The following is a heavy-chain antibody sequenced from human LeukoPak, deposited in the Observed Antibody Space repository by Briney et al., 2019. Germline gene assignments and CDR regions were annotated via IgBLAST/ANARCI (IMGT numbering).Heavy chain of an antibody. CDR3: ARHDEECPGEYCFLLSFDY. Sequence: PSETLSLTCTVSGGSINNFYWSWIRQSPGKGLEWIGYVHSSGRTDYNPSLRSRVSMSADTSKSQLYLRLTSVTAADTAVYFCARHDEECPGEYCFLLSFDYWGPGSLVTVSS. CDR1: GGSINNFY. V-gene: IGHV4-59*08. D-gene: IGHD2-8*02. CDR2: VHSSGRT. J-gene: IGHJ4*01.